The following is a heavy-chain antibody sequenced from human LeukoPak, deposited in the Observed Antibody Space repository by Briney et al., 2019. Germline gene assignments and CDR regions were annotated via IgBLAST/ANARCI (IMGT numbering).Heavy chain of an antibody. CDR1: GGSISTNTYY. Sequence: PSETLSLTCIVSGGSISTNTYYWGWIPLPPGKGLEWIGEIHHRGTTYYNPSLRSRVTISVDTSKNQFSLRLTSVTAADTAVYYCARVTYNGYQHFDYWGQGNLVTVS. CDR2: IHHRGTT. J-gene: IGHJ4*02. D-gene: IGHD3-10*01. V-gene: IGHV4-39*07. CDR3: ARVTYNGYQHFDY.